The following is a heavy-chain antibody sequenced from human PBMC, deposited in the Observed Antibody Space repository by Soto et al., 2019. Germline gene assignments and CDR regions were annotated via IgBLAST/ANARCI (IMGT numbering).Heavy chain of an antibody. V-gene: IGHV3-30*18. J-gene: IGHJ6*03. CDR2: ISYDGSNK. Sequence: QVQLVESGGGVVQPGRSLRLSCAASGFTFSSYGMHWVRQAPGKGPEWVAVISYDGSNKYYADSVKGRFTISRDNSKNTLYLQMNSLRAEDTAVYYCAKVGTSHSYYYYYYMDVWGKGTTVTVSS. D-gene: IGHD1-26*01. CDR3: AKVGTSHSYYYYYYMDV. CDR1: GFTFSSYG.